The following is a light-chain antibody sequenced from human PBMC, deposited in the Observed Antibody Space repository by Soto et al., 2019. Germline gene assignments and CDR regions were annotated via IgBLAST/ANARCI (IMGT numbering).Light chain of an antibody. V-gene: IGLV2-14*01. CDR1: SNDIGAYRF. J-gene: IGLJ2*01. Sequence: QSVLTQPASVSGSPGQSSAISCTGTSNDIGAYRFVSWYQQHPGKAPKLIIYDVNSRPSGVSDRFSGSKSGNTASLAISGLQADDESDYYCSSYTRSTTLVFGGGTKVTVL. CDR2: DVN. CDR3: SSYTRSTTLV.